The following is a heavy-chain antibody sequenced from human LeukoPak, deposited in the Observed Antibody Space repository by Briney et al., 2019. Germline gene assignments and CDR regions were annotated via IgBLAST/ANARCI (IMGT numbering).Heavy chain of an antibody. D-gene: IGHD4-17*01. CDR3: ANDIYGTTVTTGGFDY. Sequence: GGSLRLSCAASGFTFSSYSMNWVRQAPGKGLEWVAVISYDGSNKYYADSVKGRFTISRDNSKNTLYLQMNSLRAEDTAVYYCANDIYGTTVTTGGFDYWGQGTLVTVSS. J-gene: IGHJ4*02. V-gene: IGHV3-30*18. CDR2: ISYDGSNK. CDR1: GFTFSSYS.